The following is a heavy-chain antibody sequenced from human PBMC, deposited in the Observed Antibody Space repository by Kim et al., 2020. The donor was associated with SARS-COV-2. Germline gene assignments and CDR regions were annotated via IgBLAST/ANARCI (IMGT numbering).Heavy chain of an antibody. CDR1: GDSISGYTYY. CDR2: ISATGST. Sequence: SETLSLTCTVSGDSISGYTYYWNWIREPAGKGREWIGRISATGSTNYNPSLKSRVTISVDTSKNQFSLKLTSVTAADTAVYYCAREGRWSTSLDYWGQGTRVTVSS. CDR3: AREGRWSTSLDY. V-gene: IGHV4-61*02. D-gene: IGHD1-1*01. J-gene: IGHJ4*02.